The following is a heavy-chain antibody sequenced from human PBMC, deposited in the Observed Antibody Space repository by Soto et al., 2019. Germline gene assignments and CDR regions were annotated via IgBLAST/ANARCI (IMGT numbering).Heavy chain of an antibody. V-gene: IGHV3-33*01. J-gene: IGHJ4*02. CDR2: IWYDGSNK. CDR3: ARDLGGTMVRRNTDSDY. Sequence: GGSLRLSCAASGFTFSSYGMHWVRQAPGKGLEWVAFIWYDGSNKYYADSVKGRFTISRDNSKNTLYLQMNSLRAEDTAVYYCARDLGGTMVRRNTDSDYWGQGTMGTVSS. CDR1: GFTFSSYG. D-gene: IGHD3-10*01.